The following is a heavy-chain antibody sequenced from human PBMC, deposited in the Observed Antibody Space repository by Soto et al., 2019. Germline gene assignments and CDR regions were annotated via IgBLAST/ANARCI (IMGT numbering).Heavy chain of an antibody. J-gene: IGHJ3*02. D-gene: IGHD2-15*01. CDR3: AKDPLAPPPFLGYCSGGSCYPGTEGAFDI. CDR2: ISGSGGST. Sequence: EVQLLESGGGLVQPGGSLRLSCAASGFTFSSYAMSWVRQAPGKGLEWVSAISGSGGSTYYADSVKGRFTISRDNSKNTLYLQMNSLRAEDTAVYYCAKDPLAPPPFLGYCSGGSCYPGTEGAFDIWGQGTMVTVSS. CDR1: GFTFSSYA. V-gene: IGHV3-23*01.